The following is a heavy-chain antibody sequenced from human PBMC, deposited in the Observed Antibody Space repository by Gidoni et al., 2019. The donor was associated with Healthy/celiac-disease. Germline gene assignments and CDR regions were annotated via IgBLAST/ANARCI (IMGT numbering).Heavy chain of an antibody. D-gene: IGHD3-10*01. V-gene: IGHV3-33*01. CDR3: AREGDDIWSALDP. CDR2: IWYDGSNK. J-gene: IGHJ5*02. CDR1: GFTFSSYG. Sequence: QVQLVESGGGVVQPGRSLRLSCAASGFTFSSYGMHWVRQAPGKGLEWVAVIWYDGSNKYYADSVKGRFTISRDNSKNTLYLQMNSLRAEDTAVYYCAREGDDIWSALDPWGQGTLVTVSS.